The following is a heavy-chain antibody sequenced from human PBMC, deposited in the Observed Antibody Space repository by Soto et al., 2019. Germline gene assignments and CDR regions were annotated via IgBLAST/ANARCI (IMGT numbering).Heavy chain of an antibody. D-gene: IGHD5-18*01. Sequence: SETLSLTSAVSGYSISSSNWWGWIRQPPGKGLEWIGYIYYSGSTYYNPSLKSRVTMSVDTSKNQFSLKLSSVTAVDTAVYYCARSYRDYGMDVWGQGTTVTVSS. CDR2: IYYSGST. V-gene: IGHV4-28*01. CDR1: GYSISSSNW. J-gene: IGHJ6*02. CDR3: ARSYRDYGMDV.